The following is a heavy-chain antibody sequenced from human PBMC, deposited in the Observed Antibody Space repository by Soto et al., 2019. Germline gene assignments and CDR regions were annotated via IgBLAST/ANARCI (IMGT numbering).Heavy chain of an antibody. CDR1: GFTFSSYS. D-gene: IGHD6-25*01. Sequence: GGSLRLSCAASGFTFSSYSMNWVRQAPGKGLEWVSSISSSSSYIYYADSVKGRFTISRDNAKNSLYLQMNSLRAEDTAVYYCAGDWCSGWRYGMDGWGQGTTVTVSS. V-gene: IGHV3-21*01. CDR2: ISSSSSYI. J-gene: IGHJ6*02. CDR3: AGDWCSGWRYGMDG.